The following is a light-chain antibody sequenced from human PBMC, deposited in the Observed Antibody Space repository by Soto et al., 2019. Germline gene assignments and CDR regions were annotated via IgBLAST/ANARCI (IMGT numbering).Light chain of an antibody. CDR3: QQYNTWPPYT. J-gene: IGKJ2*01. CDR2: DAS. CDR1: QSVSSN. V-gene: IGKV3-15*01. Sequence: DIVMTQSPGTLSVSPGERATLSCRASQSVSSNLAWYQQKPGQAPRLLIYDASTRATGIPARFSGSGSGTDSTLSISSLQSEDFAVYFCQQYNTWPPYTFGQGTKLEI.